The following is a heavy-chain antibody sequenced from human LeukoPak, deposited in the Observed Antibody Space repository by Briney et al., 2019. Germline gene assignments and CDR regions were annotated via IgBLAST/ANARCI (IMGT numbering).Heavy chain of an antibody. Sequence: PSETLSLTCAVYGGSFSGYYWSWIRQPPGKGLEWIGEINHSGSTNYNPSLKSRVTISVDTSKNQFSLKLSSVTAADTAVYYCARWGRFLEWLPKRGFDYWGQGTLVTVSS. D-gene: IGHD3-3*01. CDR1: GGSFSGYY. CDR2: INHSGST. V-gene: IGHV4-34*01. CDR3: ARWGRFLEWLPKRGFDY. J-gene: IGHJ4*02.